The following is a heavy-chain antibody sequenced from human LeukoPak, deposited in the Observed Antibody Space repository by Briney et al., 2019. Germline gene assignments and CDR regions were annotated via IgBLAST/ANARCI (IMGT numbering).Heavy chain of an antibody. D-gene: IGHD3-22*01. CDR2: FDPEDGET. J-gene: IGHJ4*02. CDR1: GYTLTDLS. Sequence: ASVKVSCKVSGYTLTDLSMHWVRQAPGKGLEWMGGFDPEDGETIYAQNFQGRVTMTEDTSTDTAYMEGRSLRSEDTAVYYCATSSGYGFLFEYWGQGTLVTVSS. CDR3: ATSSGYGFLFEY. V-gene: IGHV1-24*01.